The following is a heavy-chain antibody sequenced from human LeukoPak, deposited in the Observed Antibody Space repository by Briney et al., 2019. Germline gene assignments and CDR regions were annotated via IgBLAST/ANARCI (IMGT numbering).Heavy chain of an antibody. V-gene: IGHV3-23*01. CDR3: AKDRDGSGSYPGAFDY. CDR2: ISGSGGSA. J-gene: IGHJ4*02. Sequence: GGSLRLSCAASGFTFSSYAMSWVRQAPGKGLEWVSAISGSGGSAYYADSVKGRFTISRDNSKNTLYLQMNSLRAEDTAVYYCAKDRDGSGSYPGAFDYWGQGTLVTVSS. D-gene: IGHD1-26*01. CDR1: GFTFSSYA.